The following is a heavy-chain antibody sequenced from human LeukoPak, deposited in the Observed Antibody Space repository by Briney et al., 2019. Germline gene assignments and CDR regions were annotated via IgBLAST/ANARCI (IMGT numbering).Heavy chain of an antibody. J-gene: IGHJ6*01. CDR3: AKEDIVVVTASIFMDV. CDR2: IRYDGSNK. CDR1: GFTFSSYG. V-gene: IGHV3-30*02. D-gene: IGHD2-21*02. Sequence: GGSLRLSCAASGFTFSSYGMHWVRQAPGKGLEWVAFIRYDGSNKYYADSVKGRFTISRDNSKNTLYLQMNSLRAEDTAVYYCAKEDIVVVTASIFMDVWGKGPRSPSPQ.